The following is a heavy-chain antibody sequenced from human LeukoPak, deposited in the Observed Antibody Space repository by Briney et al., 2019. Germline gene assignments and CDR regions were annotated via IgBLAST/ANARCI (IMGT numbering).Heavy chain of an antibody. CDR1: GFTFSSYW. Sequence: PGGSLRLSCAASGFTFSSYWMHWVRQAPGKGLVWVSRINSDGSSTSYADSVKGRFTISRDKAKNTLYLQMNSLTAEDTAVYYCARGIGRYYYDSSAYVLFDWGQGTMVTVSS. V-gene: IGHV3-74*01. D-gene: IGHD3-22*01. J-gene: IGHJ3*01. CDR3: ARGIGRYYYDSSAYVLFD. CDR2: INSDGSST.